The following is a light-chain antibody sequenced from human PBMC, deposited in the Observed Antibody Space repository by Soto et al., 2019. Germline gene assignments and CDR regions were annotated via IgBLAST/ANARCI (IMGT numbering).Light chain of an antibody. Sequence: QSVLTQPASVSGSPGQSITISCTGTNSDVGGYNYVSWYQQHPGKAPELMIYVVSHRPSGVSNRFSGSKSDNTASLTISGLQAEDEADYYCSSYTTGNTYVFGTGTKVTVL. CDR1: NSDVGGYNY. V-gene: IGLV2-14*01. CDR2: VVS. J-gene: IGLJ1*01. CDR3: SSYTTGNTYV.